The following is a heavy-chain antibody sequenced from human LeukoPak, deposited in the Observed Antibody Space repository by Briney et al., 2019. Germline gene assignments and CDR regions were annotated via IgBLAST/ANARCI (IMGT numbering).Heavy chain of an antibody. J-gene: IGHJ4*02. Sequence: GGSLRLSCAASGFTFSSNAMTWVRRPPGRGLEWVSAISGSGSSAYYADSVKGRFTISRDNSKNTLYLQMNSLRAEDTAVYYCAKTVSGSYSYQGGDYWGQGTLVTVSS. CDR3: AKTVSGSYSYQGGDY. CDR1: GFTFSSNA. CDR2: ISGSGSSA. D-gene: IGHD3-16*02. V-gene: IGHV3-23*01.